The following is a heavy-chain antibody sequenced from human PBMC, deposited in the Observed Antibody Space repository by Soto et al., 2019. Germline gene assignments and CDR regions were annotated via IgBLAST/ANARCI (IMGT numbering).Heavy chain of an antibody. Sequence: GASVQVSCKVSGYTLTELSMHWVRQAPGKGLEWMGGFDPEDGETIYAQKFQGRVTMTEDTSTDTAYMELSSLRSEDTAVYYCATVGGDSGYDFSYSSGPRGFDIWGQGTMVTVSS. D-gene: IGHD5-12*01. CDR1: GYTLTELS. J-gene: IGHJ3*02. V-gene: IGHV1-24*01. CDR2: FDPEDGET. CDR3: ATVGGDSGYDFSYSSGPRGFDI.